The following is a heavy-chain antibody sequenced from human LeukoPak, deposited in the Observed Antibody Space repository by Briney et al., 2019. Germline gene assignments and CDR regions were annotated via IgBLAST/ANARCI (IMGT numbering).Heavy chain of an antibody. CDR1: GFTVSSNY. CDR2: IYSGDRT. V-gene: IGHV3-53*01. D-gene: IGHD6-19*01. J-gene: IGHJ3*02. CDR3: ARENGSGWTGAFDI. Sequence: PGGSLRLSCAVSGFTVSSNYMSWVRQAPGKGLEWVSVIYSGDRTNYADSVKGRFTISRDNSKNTLYLQMNSLRAEDTAVYYCARENGSGWTGAFDIWGQGTMVTVSS.